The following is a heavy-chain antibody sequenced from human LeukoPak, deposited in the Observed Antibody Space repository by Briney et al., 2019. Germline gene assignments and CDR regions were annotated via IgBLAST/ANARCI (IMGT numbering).Heavy chain of an antibody. Sequence: PSETLSLTCTVSGGSFGSYSWNWVRQSPGTGLEWIGYVYYSGSTIYNPTLRSRVTISVDTSKNQFSLKLSSVTAADTAVYYCARLKARDAFDIWGQGTMVTVSP. V-gene: IGHV4-59*08. CDR3: ARLKARDAFDI. CDR1: GGSFGSYS. CDR2: VYYSGST. J-gene: IGHJ3*02.